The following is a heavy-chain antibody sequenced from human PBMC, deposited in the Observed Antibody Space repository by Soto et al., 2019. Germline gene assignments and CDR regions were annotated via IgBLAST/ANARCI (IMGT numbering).Heavy chain of an antibody. CDR2: ISSGGDTI. CDR1: GFTFSSSS. Sequence: GGSLRLSCAASGFTFSSSSMNWVRQAPGKGLEWISYISSGGDTIYYADSVKGRFSISRDNAKNSLYLQMNSLRADDTAVYYCARAPWSPMPDNWGQGTLVTVSS. CDR3: ARAPWSPMPDN. V-gene: IGHV3-48*01. J-gene: IGHJ4*02. D-gene: IGHD2-15*01.